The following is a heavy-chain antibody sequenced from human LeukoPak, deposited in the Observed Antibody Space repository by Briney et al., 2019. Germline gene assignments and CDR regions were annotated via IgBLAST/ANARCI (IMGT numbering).Heavy chain of an antibody. J-gene: IGHJ4*02. Sequence: PSETLSLTCTVSGGSVSSGSYYWSWIRQPPGKGLEWLALIYWDDDKRYSPSLKSRLTITKDTSKNQGVLTTTNMDPVDTATYYCAHAGYSSSWYTPYYFDYWGQGTLVTVSS. D-gene: IGHD6-13*01. CDR2: IYWDDDK. CDR3: AHAGYSSSWYTPYYFDY. V-gene: IGHV2-5*08. CDR1: GGSVSSGSYY.